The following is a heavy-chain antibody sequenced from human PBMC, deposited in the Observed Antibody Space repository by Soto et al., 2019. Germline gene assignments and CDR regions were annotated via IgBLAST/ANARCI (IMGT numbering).Heavy chain of an antibody. CDR3: ARPLWRDDYNWGYFDL. CDR1: GFTFSSYG. J-gene: IGHJ2*01. Sequence: GGSLRLSCAASGFTFSSYGMHWVRQAPGKGLEWVAVISYDGSNKYNADSVKGRFTISRDNSKNTLYLQMNGLRTEDTAVYYCARPLWRDDYNWGYFDLWGRGTLVTVSS. CDR2: ISYDGSNK. D-gene: IGHD4-4*01. V-gene: IGHV3-30*03.